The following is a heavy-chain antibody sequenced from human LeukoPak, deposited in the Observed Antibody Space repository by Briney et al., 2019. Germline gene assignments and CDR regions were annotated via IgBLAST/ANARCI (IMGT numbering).Heavy chain of an antibody. V-gene: IGHV3-21*01. Sequence: GGSLRLSCAASGFTFSSYGMHWVRQAPGKGLEWVSSISSSSNYIYYADSVKGRFTISRDNAKNSLYLQMNSLRAEDTAVYYCARDGAVAGNNYFDYWGQGTLVTVSS. CDR1: GFTFSSYG. CDR2: ISSSSNYI. J-gene: IGHJ4*02. CDR3: ARDGAVAGNNYFDY. D-gene: IGHD6-19*01.